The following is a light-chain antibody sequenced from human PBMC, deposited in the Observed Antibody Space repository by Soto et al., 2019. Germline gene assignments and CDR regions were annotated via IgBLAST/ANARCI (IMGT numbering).Light chain of an antibody. Sequence: QSALTQPASVSGSPGQSITISCTGTSSDVGLYNLVSWYQQLPGKAPKLIIYEVNERPSGISDRFCGSKSGNTASLTISGLQDEDEADYYCCSYVGSSILMFGGGTKVTVL. CDR3: CSYVGSSILM. V-gene: IGLV2-23*02. CDR2: EVN. J-gene: IGLJ3*02. CDR1: SSDVGLYNL.